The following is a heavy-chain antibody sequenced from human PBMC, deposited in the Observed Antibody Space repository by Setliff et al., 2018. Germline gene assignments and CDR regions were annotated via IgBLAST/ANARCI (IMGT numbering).Heavy chain of an antibody. V-gene: IGHV4-31*03. D-gene: IGHD6-19*01. CDR3: ARGRAGHSGH. CDR1: GASISSDGYY. J-gene: IGHJ4*02. Sequence: PSETLSLTCSVSGASISSDGYYWSWIRQYPGKGLEWIGYIYYSGSTYYNPSLKSRVTISEDTSKNQLSLKVDSVTAADTAVYYCARGRAGHSGHWGQGTLVTVSS. CDR2: IYYSGST.